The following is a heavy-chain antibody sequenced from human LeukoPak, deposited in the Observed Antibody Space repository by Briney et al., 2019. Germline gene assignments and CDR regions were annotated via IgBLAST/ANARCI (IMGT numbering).Heavy chain of an antibody. CDR3: ARYTAGSFYYGMDV. CDR1: GGSISSYY. CDR2: IYYSGST. V-gene: IGHV4-59*01. Sequence: SEALSLTCTVSGGSISSYYWSWIRQPPGKGLEWIGYIYYSGSTNYNPSLKSRVTISVDTSKNQFYLKVNSVTAADTAVYYCARYTAGSFYYGMDVWGQGTTVTVSS. D-gene: IGHD6-13*01. J-gene: IGHJ6*02.